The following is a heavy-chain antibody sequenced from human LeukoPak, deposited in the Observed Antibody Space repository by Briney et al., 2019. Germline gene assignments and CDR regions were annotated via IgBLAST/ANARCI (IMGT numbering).Heavy chain of an antibody. V-gene: IGHV3-74*01. J-gene: IGHJ4*02. CDR3: ASEGSSWYYFDY. CDR2: INSDGSST. D-gene: IGHD6-13*01. Sequence: LXWVSRINSDGSSTSYADSVKGRFTISRDNAKNTLYLQMNSLRAEDTAVYYCASEGSSWYYFDYWGQGTLVTVSS.